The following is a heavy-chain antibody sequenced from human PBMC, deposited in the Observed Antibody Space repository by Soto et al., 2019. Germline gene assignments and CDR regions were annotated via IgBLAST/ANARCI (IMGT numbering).Heavy chain of an antibody. CDR3: AKDEGVGGTLGLFDY. V-gene: IGHV3-30*18. CDR1: GFDFTYYA. CDR2: MSSDGSKI. J-gene: IGHJ4*02. D-gene: IGHD1-26*01. Sequence: QVQLVESGGGAVQPGESLRLSCVASGFDFTYYAMHWVRQAPGKGLESVAVMSSDGSKIHHTDSVKGRFTISRDNSKNTLYLPMNSLRKEDKAVYFCAKDEGVGGTLGLFDYCGQGTLVSVSS.